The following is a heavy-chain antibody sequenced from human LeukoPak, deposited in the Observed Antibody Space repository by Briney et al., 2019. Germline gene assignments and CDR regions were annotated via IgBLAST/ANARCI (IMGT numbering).Heavy chain of an antibody. J-gene: IGHJ4*02. Sequence: GGSLRLSCAASGFTFSIYPMHWVRQAPGKGLEWVAVISNDGRDKHHADSMKGRFTISRDNSKNTVYLQMNSLRPEDTAVYYCAKDWGQWLVKGVLDYWGQGTLVTVSS. CDR1: GFTFSIYP. CDR3: AKDWGQWLVKGVLDY. V-gene: IGHV3-30*01. D-gene: IGHD6-19*01. CDR2: ISNDGRDK.